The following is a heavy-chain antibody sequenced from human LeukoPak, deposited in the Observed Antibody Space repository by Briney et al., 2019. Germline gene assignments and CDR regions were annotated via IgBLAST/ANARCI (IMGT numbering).Heavy chain of an antibody. D-gene: IGHD3-3*01. CDR1: GFTFSRHG. CDR2: ISNDGSRK. V-gene: IGHV3-30*03. CDR3: ARDRAWNSFDY. Sequence: AGGSLRLSCAPSGFTFSRHGMHWVRQAPGKGLEWVAIISNDGSRKYYGHSVEGRFTISRDNSKNTLYLQMDSLRAEDTAVYYCARDRAWNSFDYWGQGTLVTVSS. J-gene: IGHJ4*02.